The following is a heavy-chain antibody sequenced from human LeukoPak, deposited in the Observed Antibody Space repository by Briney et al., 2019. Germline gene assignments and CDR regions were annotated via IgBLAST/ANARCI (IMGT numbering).Heavy chain of an antibody. J-gene: IGHJ5*02. V-gene: IGHV1-2*02. D-gene: IGHD2-21*01. Sequence: ASVKVSCKTSGYTFTDYYLHWVRQAPGQGLEWMGWINPNSGRTSSAQKFQGRATMTRDTSIATVYMEVSWLTSDDTAIYYCARADRLHGGPYLIGPWGQGTLVTVSS. CDR2: INPNSGRT. CDR3: ARADRLHGGPYLIGP. CDR1: GYTFTDYY.